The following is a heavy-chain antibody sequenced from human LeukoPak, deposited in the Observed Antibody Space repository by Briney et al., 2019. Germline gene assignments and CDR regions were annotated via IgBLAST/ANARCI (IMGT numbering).Heavy chain of an antibody. CDR1: GGSISSHY. V-gene: IGHV4-59*11. CDR3: ARVNSPNYFDP. CDR2: IFSGENT. Sequence: SETLSLTCSVFGGSISSHYYSWIRQPPGKGLEWLGYIFSGENTVYNPSLKGRVIISIDTSKNQFSLKLTSVTAADTAVYYCARVNSPNYFDPWGQGTLVTVSS. J-gene: IGHJ5*02. D-gene: IGHD4-23*01.